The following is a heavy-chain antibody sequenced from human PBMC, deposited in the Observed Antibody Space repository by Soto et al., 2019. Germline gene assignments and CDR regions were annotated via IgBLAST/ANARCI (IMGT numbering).Heavy chain of an antibody. V-gene: IGHV3-15*07. CDR2: IKSKTGGGTK. J-gene: IGHJ4*02. Sequence: GGSLRLSCAASGFTFSNAWMNWVRQAPGKGLEWVGRIKSKTGGGTKDYAVHVKGRFTISRDDSKNKLYLQRNSLKTEDTAVYYCTTDPTVTTVTNLGDYWGQGTLVTVSS. D-gene: IGHD4-17*01. CDR3: TTDPTVTTVTNLGDY. CDR1: GFTFSNAW.